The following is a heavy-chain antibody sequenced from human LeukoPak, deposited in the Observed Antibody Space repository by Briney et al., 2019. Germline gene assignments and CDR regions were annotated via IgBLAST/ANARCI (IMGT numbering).Heavy chain of an antibody. D-gene: IGHD3-22*01. V-gene: IGHV1-18*01. J-gene: IGHJ4*02. CDR2: ISAYNGNT. Sequence: ASVKVSCEASGYTFTSYGISWVRQAPGQGLEWMGWISAYNGNTNYAQKLQGRVTMTTDTSTSTAYMELRSLRSDDTAVYYCAMGGPQYYYDSSAYLGFDYWGQGTLVTVSS. CDR1: GYTFTSYG. CDR3: AMGGPQYYYDSSAYLGFDY.